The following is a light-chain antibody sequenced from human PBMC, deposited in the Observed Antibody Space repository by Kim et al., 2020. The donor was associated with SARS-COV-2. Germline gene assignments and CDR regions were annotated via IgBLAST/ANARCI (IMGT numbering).Light chain of an antibody. CDR2: AAS. V-gene: IGKV1-39*01. J-gene: IGKJ4*01. Sequence: ASIGDRVTITCRASQSINSYLNWYQQKPGIAPKLLIYAASSLQSGVPPRFSGSGSGTDFTLTISSLQPEDFATYYCQQTSNMPITFGGGTKVDIK. CDR1: QSINSY. CDR3: QQTSNMPIT.